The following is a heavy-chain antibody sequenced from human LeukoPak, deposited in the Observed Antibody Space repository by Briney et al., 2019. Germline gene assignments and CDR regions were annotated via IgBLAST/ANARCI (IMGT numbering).Heavy chain of an antibody. Sequence: GGSLRLSCAASGFRFDDYGMSWVRHVPGKGLEWVSGTNWDGASTGYADSVKGRFTISRDNVKNFLYLQMNSLRVEDTALYFCGRVYCSTTSCYDYYDYYMDVWGKGTTVTISS. CDR2: TNWDGAST. V-gene: IGHV3-20*04. CDR3: GRVYCSTTSCYDYYDYYMDV. J-gene: IGHJ6*03. D-gene: IGHD2-2*01. CDR1: GFRFDDYG.